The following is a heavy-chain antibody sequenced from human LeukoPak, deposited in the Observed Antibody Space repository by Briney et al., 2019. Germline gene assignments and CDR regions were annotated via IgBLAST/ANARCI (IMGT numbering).Heavy chain of an antibody. D-gene: IGHD6-6*01. Sequence: GGSLRLSCAASGFTFDNYGMNWVRQAPGKGLEWVSSINWNGGSTGYADSVKGRFTISRDNAKNSLYLQMNSLRAEDTAVYYCARGLQQLGYYWGQGTLVTVSS. CDR1: GFTFDNYG. CDR3: ARGLQQLGYY. CDR2: INWNGGST. J-gene: IGHJ4*02. V-gene: IGHV3-20*04.